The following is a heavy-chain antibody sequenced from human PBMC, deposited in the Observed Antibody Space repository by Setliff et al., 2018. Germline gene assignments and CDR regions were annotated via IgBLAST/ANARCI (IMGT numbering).Heavy chain of an antibody. J-gene: IGHJ4*02. CDR1: GYSFTTYY. CDR3: ARLGAIPEPGTGVLG. Sequence: ASVKVSCKASGYSFTTYYMHWVRQAPGQGLEWMGTVNTGGGSSSYTEKFQGRVTLTRDTSISTSYMQLNSLTSDDTAVYYCARLGAIPEPGTGVLGWGQGTLVTVSS. V-gene: IGHV1-46*01. D-gene: IGHD3-16*01. CDR2: VNTGGGSS.